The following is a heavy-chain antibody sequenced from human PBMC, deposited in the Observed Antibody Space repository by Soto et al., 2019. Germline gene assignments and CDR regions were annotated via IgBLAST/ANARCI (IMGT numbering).Heavy chain of an antibody. CDR2: ISSSSSYI. CDR3: ARAQVNIAVAPNY. V-gene: IGHV3-21*01. Sequence: EVQLVESGGGLVKPGGSLRLSCAASGFTFSSYSMNWVRQAPGKGLEWVSYISSSSSYIYYAASVNGRFTISRDNAKNSLYLQMNSLRAEDTAVYYCARAQVNIAVAPNYWGQGTLVTVSS. CDR1: GFTFSSYS. J-gene: IGHJ4*02. D-gene: IGHD6-19*01.